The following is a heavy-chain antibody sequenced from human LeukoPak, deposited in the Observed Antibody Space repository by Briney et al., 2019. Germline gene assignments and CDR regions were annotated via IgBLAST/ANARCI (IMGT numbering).Heavy chain of an antibody. CDR1: GLTFSSYE. D-gene: IGHD2-15*01. Sequence: GGSLRLSCAASGLTFSSYEMNWVRQAPGKGLEWVSYISSSGSTIYYADSVKGRFTISRDRSRNTLYLQMNSLRAGDAAVYYCAKAPVTTCSGAYCYPFDYWSQGTLVTVSS. J-gene: IGHJ4*02. CDR2: ISSSGSTI. CDR3: AKAPVTTCSGAYCYPFDY. V-gene: IGHV3-48*03.